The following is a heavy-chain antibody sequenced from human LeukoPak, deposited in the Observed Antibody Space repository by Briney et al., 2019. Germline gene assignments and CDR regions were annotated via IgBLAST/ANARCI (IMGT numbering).Heavy chain of an antibody. CDR1: GYTFTSYG. CDR3: ARDRPSSWTIPPDY. D-gene: IGHD6-13*01. CDR2: ISAYNGNT. J-gene: IGHJ4*02. V-gene: IGHV1-18*01. Sequence: GASVKVSCKASGYTFTSYGISWVRQAPGQGLEWMGWISAYNGNTNYAQKLQGRVTMTTDTSTSTAYTELRSLRSDDTAVYYCARDRPSSWTIPPDYWGQGTLVTVSS.